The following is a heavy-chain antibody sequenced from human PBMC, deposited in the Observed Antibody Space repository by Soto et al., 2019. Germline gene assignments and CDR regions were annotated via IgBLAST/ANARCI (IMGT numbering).Heavy chain of an antibody. J-gene: IGHJ4*02. D-gene: IGHD5-12*01. CDR3: ARIERYSGYEYFDY. Sequence: SGPTLVNPTETLTLTCSVSGFSLSNVRMGVSWIRQPPGKALEWLAHVFSNDAKSYSTSLKSRLTISRDTSKYQVVLTMTNMDPVDTGTYYCARIERYSGYEYFDYWGQGIMVTVSS. V-gene: IGHV2-26*01. CDR1: GFSLSNVRMG. CDR2: VFSNDAK.